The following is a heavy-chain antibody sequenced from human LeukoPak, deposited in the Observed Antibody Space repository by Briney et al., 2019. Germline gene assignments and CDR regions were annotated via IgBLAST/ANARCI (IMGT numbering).Heavy chain of an antibody. CDR3: ARDNSFGELSFDY. Sequence: ASVTVSFKASGYTFTGYYMHWVRQAPGQGLEWMGWINPNSGGTNYAQKFQGRVTMTRDTSISTAYMELSRLRSDDTAVYYCARDNSFGELSFDYWGQGTLVTVSS. J-gene: IGHJ4*02. V-gene: IGHV1-2*02. CDR1: GYTFTGYY. D-gene: IGHD3-10*01. CDR2: INPNSGGT.